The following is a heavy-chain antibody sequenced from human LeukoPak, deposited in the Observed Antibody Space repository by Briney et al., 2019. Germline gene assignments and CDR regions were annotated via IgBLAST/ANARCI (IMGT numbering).Heavy chain of an antibody. CDR3: TTDEDWNYARKDV. CDR1: GFTFNYAW. J-gene: IGHJ6*02. V-gene: IGHV3-15*04. D-gene: IGHD1-7*01. CDR2: TVSEIDGGTT. Sequence: PGGSLRLSCAASGFTFNYAWMSWVRQVPGKGLEWVGQTVSEIDGGTTDYAAPVKGRFTISRDDSKSTLYLQMNSLKIEDTAVYYCTTDEDWNYARKDVWGQGATAIVSS.